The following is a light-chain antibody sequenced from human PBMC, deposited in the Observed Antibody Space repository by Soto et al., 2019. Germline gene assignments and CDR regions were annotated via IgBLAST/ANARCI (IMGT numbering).Light chain of an antibody. V-gene: IGLV6-57*03. Sequence: NFMLTQPHSVSESPGKTVTISCTRSSGSIASNYVQWYQQRPGSAPTTVIYEDNQRPSGVPDRFSGSIDSSSNSASLTISGLKTEDEADYCCQSYDSSHPGVFGGGTKVTVL. CDR2: EDN. J-gene: IGLJ3*02. CDR1: SGSIASNY. CDR3: QSYDSSHPGV.